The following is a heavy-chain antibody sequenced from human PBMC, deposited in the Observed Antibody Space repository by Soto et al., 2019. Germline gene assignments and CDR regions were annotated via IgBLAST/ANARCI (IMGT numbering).Heavy chain of an antibody. Sequence: EVQLVESGGGLVQPGGSLRLSCAASGFTFSTYSMSWVRQAPGKGLEWVSYISSTSNTIYYADSVKGRFTISRDNAKNXXELRMNSLSAEDTAVYYCARDRGCSGGICYRDLGYWGQGTLVTVSS. V-gene: IGHV3-48*01. CDR1: GFTFSTYS. D-gene: IGHD2-15*01. CDR3: ARDRGCSGGICYRDLGY. J-gene: IGHJ4*02. CDR2: ISSTSNTI.